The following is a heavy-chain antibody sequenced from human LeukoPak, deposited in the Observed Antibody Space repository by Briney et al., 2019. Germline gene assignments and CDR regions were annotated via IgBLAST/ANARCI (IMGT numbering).Heavy chain of an antibody. D-gene: IGHD4-17*01. Sequence: ASVKVSCKASGYTFTSYGISWVRQAPGQGLEWMGWISAYNGNTNYAQKLQGRVTMTRDTSTSTVYMELSSLRSEDTAVYYCARTKRTTVTFDYWGQGTLVTVSS. CDR2: ISAYNGNT. V-gene: IGHV1-18*01. CDR1: GYTFTSYG. CDR3: ARTKRTTVTFDY. J-gene: IGHJ4*02.